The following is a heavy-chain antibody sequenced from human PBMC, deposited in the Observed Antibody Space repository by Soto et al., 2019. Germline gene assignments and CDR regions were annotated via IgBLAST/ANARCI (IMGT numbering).Heavy chain of an antibody. CDR2: IYPGDSDT. D-gene: IGHD2-2*01. V-gene: IGHV5-51*01. J-gene: IGHJ4*02. Sequence: GESLKISCKGSGFTFTSYWIAWVRQMPGKGMEWMGIIYPGDSDTSYSPSSQGQVTISADKSINTAYLHWSSLKASDTAIYYCAKHECYWSTTSCSNFDFWGQGTLVTVSS. CDR1: GFTFTSYW. CDR3: AKHECYWSTTSCSNFDF.